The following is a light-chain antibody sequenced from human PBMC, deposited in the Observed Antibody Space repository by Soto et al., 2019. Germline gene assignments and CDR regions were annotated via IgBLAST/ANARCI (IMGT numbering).Light chain of an antibody. Sequence: IVLPESPGTLSLAPGERATLSCRASQGVSSTYLAWYQQKPGQAPRLLIYGASFRATGIPDRFSGSGSGTDFNLTISRLEPEDFAVYYCQQYGRSTGTFGQGTKVDI. CDR2: GAS. J-gene: IGKJ1*01. CDR3: QQYGRSTGT. CDR1: QGVSSTY. V-gene: IGKV3-20*01.